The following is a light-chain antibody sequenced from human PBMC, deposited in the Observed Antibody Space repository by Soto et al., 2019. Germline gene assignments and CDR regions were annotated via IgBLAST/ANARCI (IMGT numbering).Light chain of an antibody. CDR2: DAS. CDR3: QQRSSWPPTIT. CDR1: QTVSSNY. Sequence: EIIFTQSPDTLSLSPGERATLSCRASQTVSSNYLAWCQQRTGKAPRLLIYDASYRATDIPPRFSGSGSGTDFTLNISSLEPEEFAVYYCQQRSSWPPTITLGQGTRLEIK. V-gene: IGKV3-11*01. J-gene: IGKJ5*01.